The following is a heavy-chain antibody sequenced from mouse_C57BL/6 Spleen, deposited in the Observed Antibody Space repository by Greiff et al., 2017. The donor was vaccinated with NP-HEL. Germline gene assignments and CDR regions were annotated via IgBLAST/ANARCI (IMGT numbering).Heavy chain of an antibody. CDR1: GYTFTDYE. D-gene: IGHD2-5*01. CDR2: IDPETGGT. Sequence: QVQLQQSGAELVRPGASVTLSCKASGYTFTDYEMHWVKQTPVHGLEWIGAIDPETGGTAYNQKFKGKAILTADKSSSTAYMELRSLTSEDSAFYYCTRSNYSNYVFAYWGQGTLVTVSA. V-gene: IGHV1-15*01. J-gene: IGHJ3*01. CDR3: TRSNYSNYVFAY.